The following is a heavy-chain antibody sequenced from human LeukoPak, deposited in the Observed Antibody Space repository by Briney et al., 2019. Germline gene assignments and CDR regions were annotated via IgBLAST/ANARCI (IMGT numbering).Heavy chain of an antibody. CDR2: IYYSGSP. J-gene: IGHJ4*02. D-gene: IGHD3-10*01. Sequence: PSETLSLTCTVSGGSISNNNYYWAWIRQPPGKGLECIGSIYYSGSPYYNPSLKSRVTISVGTSKNQFSLRLSSVTAADTAVYYCARYVVYGSGKYYFDYWGQGTLVTVSS. CDR3: ARYVVYGSGKYYFDY. CDR1: GGSISNNNYY. V-gene: IGHV4-39*01.